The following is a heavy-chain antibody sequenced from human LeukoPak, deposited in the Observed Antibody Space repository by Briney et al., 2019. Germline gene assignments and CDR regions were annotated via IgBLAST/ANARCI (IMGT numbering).Heavy chain of an antibody. V-gene: IGHV1-3*01. D-gene: IGHD1-26*01. Sequence: GASVTVSCTASGYTFTSYAMHWVRQAPGQRLEWMGWINAGNGNTKYSQKFQDRVTITRDTSASTAYMELSSLRSEDTAVFYCAREDSGSYHYWGQGTLVTVSS. J-gene: IGHJ4*02. CDR2: INAGNGNT. CDR3: AREDSGSYHY. CDR1: GYTFTSYA.